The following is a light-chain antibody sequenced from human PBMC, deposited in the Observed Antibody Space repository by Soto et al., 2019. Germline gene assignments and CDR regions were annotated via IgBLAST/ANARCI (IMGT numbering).Light chain of an antibody. J-gene: IGKJ1*01. V-gene: IGKV1-5*03. CDR2: KAS. CDR3: QQYNDTWT. CDR1: QSIGRW. Sequence: DIQMTQSPSTLSASVGDRVTITCRASQSIGRWLAWYQQKPGQAPKLLIYKASTLLSGVPSRFSGSGSGTEFTRAISSLQPDDSATHYCQQYNDTWTFGQGTKVDIK.